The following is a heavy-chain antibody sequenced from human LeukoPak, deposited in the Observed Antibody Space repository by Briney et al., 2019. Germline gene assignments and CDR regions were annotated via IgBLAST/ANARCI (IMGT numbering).Heavy chain of an antibody. J-gene: IGHJ1*01. CDR1: GGTFSSYT. Sequence: ASVKVSCKASGGTFSSYTISWVRQAPGQGLEWMGRIIPILGIANYAQKFQGRVTITADKSTSTAYMDLRSLRSEDTAVYYCARGVYYYDSSGYYYAEYFQHWGQGTLVTVSS. D-gene: IGHD3-22*01. CDR2: IIPILGIA. CDR3: ARGVYYYDSSGYYYAEYFQH. V-gene: IGHV1-69*02.